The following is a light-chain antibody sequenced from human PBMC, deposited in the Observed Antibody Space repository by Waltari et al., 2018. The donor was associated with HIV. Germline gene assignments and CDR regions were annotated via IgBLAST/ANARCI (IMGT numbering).Light chain of an antibody. CDR3: GTWDSSLSALV. V-gene: IGLV1-51*01. Sequence: QSVLTQPPSVSAAPGQKVTISCSGSSSNIGRNSVFWYQQLPGTAPKLLIFDTVERPSGITDRFAGSKSGTSATLGITGLQTGDEADYYCGTWDSSLSALVFGGGTKLTVL. J-gene: IGLJ2*01. CDR2: DTV. CDR1: SSNIGRNS.